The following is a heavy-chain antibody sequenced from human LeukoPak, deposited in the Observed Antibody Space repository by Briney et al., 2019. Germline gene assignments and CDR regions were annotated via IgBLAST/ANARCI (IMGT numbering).Heavy chain of an antibody. J-gene: IGHJ4*02. CDR1: GGSISSSSYY. CDR2: IYFSGST. CDR3: ARHRGFYGDYGNFDY. V-gene: IGHV4-39*01. Sequence: SETLSLTCTVSGGSISSSSYYWGWIRQPPGKGLEWIGSIYFSGSTYYKSSLKSRVTISVDTSKKQFSLKLSSVTAADTAVYYCARHRGFYGDYGNFDYWGQGTLVTVSS. D-gene: IGHD4-17*01.